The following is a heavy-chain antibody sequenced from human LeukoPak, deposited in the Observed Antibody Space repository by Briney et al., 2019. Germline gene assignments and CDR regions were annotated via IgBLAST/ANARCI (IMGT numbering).Heavy chain of an antibody. CDR2: ISSSSSYI. J-gene: IGHJ6*04. Sequence: GGSLRLSCTGSGFTFSRYSMNWVRQAPGKGLEWVSSISSSSSYIYYAASMKSRFTISRDNAKNSLYLQMNSLRAEDTAVYYCAELGITMIGGVWGKGTTVTISS. V-gene: IGHV3-21*01. D-gene: IGHD3-10*02. CDR3: AELGITMIGGV. CDR1: GFTFSRYS.